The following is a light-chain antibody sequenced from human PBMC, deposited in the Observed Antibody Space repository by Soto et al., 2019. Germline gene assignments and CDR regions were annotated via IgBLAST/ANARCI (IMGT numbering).Light chain of an antibody. V-gene: IGLV1-47*01. Sequence: QSVLTQPPSASGTPGQRVTISCSGSSSNIGSNYVYWYQQLPGTAPKLLIYRNNQRPSGVPDRFSGSKSGTSASLAISALRSEDEADYYCAAWDDSLSVHVVFGGGTKLTVL. CDR1: SSNIGSNY. CDR3: AAWDDSLSVHVV. CDR2: RNN. J-gene: IGLJ2*01.